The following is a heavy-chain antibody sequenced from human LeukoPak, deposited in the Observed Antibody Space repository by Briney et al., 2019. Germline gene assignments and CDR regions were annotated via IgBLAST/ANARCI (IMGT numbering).Heavy chain of an antibody. V-gene: IGHV3-7*01. CDR2: IKGDGSDI. Sequence: GGSLRLSCAASGFTFSNYWMGWVRRAPGKGLEWVANIKGDGSDIYYVDSVKGRFTISRDNAQNSLYLQLNSLRDEDTAVYHCTRDFQGHWGQGTLVTVSS. J-gene: IGHJ4*02. CDR3: TRDFQGH. CDR1: GFTFSNYW.